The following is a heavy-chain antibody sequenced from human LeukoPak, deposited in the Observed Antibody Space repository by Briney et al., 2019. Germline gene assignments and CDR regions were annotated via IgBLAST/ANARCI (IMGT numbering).Heavy chain of an antibody. V-gene: IGHV3-74*01. Sequence: GGSLKLSCAASGFPFNNYWIHWVRQAPGKGLMWVSSVNTDGRTTRYAASVQGRFTISRDNAKNTLSLQMNSLRDDDTAVYYCARAGASGWYAAGWFDPWGQGTLVTVSS. CDR2: VNTDGRTT. D-gene: IGHD6-19*01. CDR1: GFPFNNYW. J-gene: IGHJ5*02. CDR3: ARAGASGWYAAGWFDP.